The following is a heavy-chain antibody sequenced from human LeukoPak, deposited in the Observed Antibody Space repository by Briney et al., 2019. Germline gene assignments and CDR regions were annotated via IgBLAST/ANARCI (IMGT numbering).Heavy chain of an antibody. D-gene: IGHD3-22*01. Sequence: SETLSLTCTVSGGSMSNYYWSWIRQPPGKGLEWIGYIFSRGNTNYNPPLKSRVTISVDTSKSQFSLKLNSVTAADTAVYYCARVGDTSSYYYFLDFWGQGTLVTVSS. J-gene: IGHJ4*02. CDR2: IFSRGNT. V-gene: IGHV4-4*08. CDR1: GGSMSNYY. CDR3: ARVGDTSSYYYFLDF.